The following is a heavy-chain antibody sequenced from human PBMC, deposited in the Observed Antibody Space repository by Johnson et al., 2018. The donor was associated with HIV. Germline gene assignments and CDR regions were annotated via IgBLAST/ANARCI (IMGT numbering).Heavy chain of an antibody. D-gene: IGHD2-8*01. J-gene: IGHJ3*02. CDR3: ARGGYGTNGICYIGAFDI. CDR2: INWNGGRT. Sequence: VQLVESGGGLVRPGGSLRLSCAASAFIFSTYGMNWVRQAPGKGLEWVSGINWNGGRTDYADAVKGRFTISRDNAKNSLYLQMNSLRAEATALYCFARGGYGTNGICYIGAFDIWGKGTMVTVSS. CDR1: AFIFSTYG. V-gene: IGHV3-20*04.